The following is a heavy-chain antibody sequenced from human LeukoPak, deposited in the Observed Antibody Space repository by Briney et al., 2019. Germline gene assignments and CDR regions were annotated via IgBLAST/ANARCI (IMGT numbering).Heavy chain of an antibody. Sequence: PGGSLRLSCATSGFTFSSSWMSWVRHVPGRGLDWVANIKPDGSAGYYAASVKGRFTVSRDNAKNSLYLQMNSLRVEDTAVYYCARANNSSWHNWGQGTLATVAS. CDR1: GFTFSSSW. CDR3: ARANNSSWHN. V-gene: IGHV3-7*01. D-gene: IGHD6-13*01. J-gene: IGHJ4*02. CDR2: IKPDGSAG.